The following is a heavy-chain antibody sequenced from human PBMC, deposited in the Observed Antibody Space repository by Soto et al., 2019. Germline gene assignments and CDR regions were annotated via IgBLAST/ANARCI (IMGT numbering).Heavy chain of an antibody. D-gene: IGHD2-2*01. Sequence: SVKVSCKASGGTFSSYAISWVRQAPGQGLEWMGGIIPISGTANYAQKFQGRVTITADESTSTAYMELSSLRSEDTAVYYYARSQGSSTSLEIYYYYYYGMDVWGQGTTVTVSS. V-gene: IGHV1-69*13. CDR2: IIPISGTA. CDR3: ARSQGSSTSLEIYYYYYYGMDV. J-gene: IGHJ6*02. CDR1: GGTFSSYA.